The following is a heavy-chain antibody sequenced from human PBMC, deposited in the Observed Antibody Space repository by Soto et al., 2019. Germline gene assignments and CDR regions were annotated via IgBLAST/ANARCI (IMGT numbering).Heavy chain of an antibody. CDR1: GYNFISYG. CDR2: ITPFNGNT. V-gene: IGHV1-18*04. CDR3: VSDYSSFPDS. D-gene: IGHD4-4*01. J-gene: IGHJ4*02. Sequence: QIQLVQSGPESKKPGASVKVSCQTSGYNFISYGLSWVRQAPGQGLEWMGWITPFNGNTNYPQRFRGKITMTTDTATNTGYLEVRNLKSDDTAVYYCVSDYSSFPDSWGQGTLVTVSS.